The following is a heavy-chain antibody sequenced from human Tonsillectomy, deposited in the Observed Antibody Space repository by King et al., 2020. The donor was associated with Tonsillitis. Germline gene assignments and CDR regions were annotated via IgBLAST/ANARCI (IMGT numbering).Heavy chain of an antibody. CDR1: GNPFSSYA. V-gene: IGHV1-69*12. D-gene: IGHD3-22*01. CDR2: IIPIFGTA. CDR3: AGAILGSHYFGRCGSYYYFDQ. Sequence: QLVQSGAELKKRGSSVKVSCKASGNPFSSYAISWVRQAPGQGLEWMGGIIPIFGTADYAQQFQGRVTFTADDSTSTAYMELSSLRSDDTAVYYCAGAILGSHYFGRCGSYYYFDQWGQGTLVTVSS. J-gene: IGHJ4*02.